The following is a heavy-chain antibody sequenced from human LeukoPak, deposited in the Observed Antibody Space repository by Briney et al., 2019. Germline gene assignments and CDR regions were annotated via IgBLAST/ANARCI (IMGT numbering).Heavy chain of an antibody. CDR2: IYTGGGR. Sequence: GGSLRLSCAASGFTFSSYGMSWVRQAPGKELEWVSVIYTGGGRYYADSVRGRFTISRDTSKNMVFLQMNSLRVEDTAVYYCARGLPSYDMGLDYWGQGTLVTVSS. V-gene: IGHV3-53*01. CDR3: ARGLPSYDMGLDY. CDR1: GFTFSSYG. J-gene: IGHJ4*02. D-gene: IGHD3-9*01.